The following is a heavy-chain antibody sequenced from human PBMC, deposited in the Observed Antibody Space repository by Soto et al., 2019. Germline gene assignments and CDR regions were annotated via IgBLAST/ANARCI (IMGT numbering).Heavy chain of an antibody. Sequence: GGSLRLSCAASGFTFSSCAMNWVRQAPGKGLEWVSTISGSGGSAYYADSVKGRFTISKDNSKNTVYLQINSLRAEDTAVYFCAKEGSSGWCYSDYWGQGTLVTVSS. V-gene: IGHV3-23*01. CDR2: ISGSGGSA. J-gene: IGHJ4*02. CDR3: AKEGSSGWCYSDY. D-gene: IGHD6-19*01. CDR1: GFTFSSCA.